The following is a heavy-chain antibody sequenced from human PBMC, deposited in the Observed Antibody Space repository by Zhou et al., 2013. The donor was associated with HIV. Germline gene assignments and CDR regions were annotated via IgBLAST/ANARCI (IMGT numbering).Heavy chain of an antibody. D-gene: IGHD6-13*01. Sequence: QVQLVQSGAEVKSPGASVKVSCKASGYTFTNYYMHWVRQAPGQGLAWMGMIDPNGGSTSYAQKFQGRVTMTRDTSTSTVYMELSSLRSEDTAVYYCARWDRSSSWYKGYFDYWGQGTLVTVSS. CDR1: GYTFTNYY. CDR2: IDPNGGST. CDR3: ARWDRSSSWYKGYFDY. J-gene: IGHJ4*02. V-gene: IGHV1-46*01.